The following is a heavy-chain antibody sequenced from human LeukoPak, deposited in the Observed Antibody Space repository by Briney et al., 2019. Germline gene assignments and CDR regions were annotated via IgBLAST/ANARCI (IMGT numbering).Heavy chain of an antibody. V-gene: IGHV3-21*01. J-gene: IGHJ4*02. CDR1: GFTLSSYS. CDR3: ARHLSGVTGYTYGRGIDY. D-gene: IGHD5-18*01. Sequence: PGGSLRLSCAGFGFTLSSYSMNWVRQAPGKGLEWVSSISSSSSYIYYADSLKGRFTISRDNAKNSLFLQMNSLRAEDTAVYYCARHLSGVTGYTYGRGIDYWGQGTLVTVSS. CDR2: ISSSSSYI.